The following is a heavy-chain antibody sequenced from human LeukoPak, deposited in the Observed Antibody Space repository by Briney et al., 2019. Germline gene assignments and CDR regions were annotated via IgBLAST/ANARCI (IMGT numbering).Heavy chain of an antibody. CDR3: AREEGYSSSWYHFDY. D-gene: IGHD6-13*01. V-gene: IGHV1-2*02. Sequence: ASVKVSCKASGYTFIRYYMHWVRQAPGQGLEWMGWINPNTGGTNFVQKFQGRVTMTRETSITTGYMELSRLRFDDTAVYYCAREEGYSSSWYHFDYWGQGTLVTVSS. CDR2: INPNTGGT. CDR1: GYTFIRYY. J-gene: IGHJ4*02.